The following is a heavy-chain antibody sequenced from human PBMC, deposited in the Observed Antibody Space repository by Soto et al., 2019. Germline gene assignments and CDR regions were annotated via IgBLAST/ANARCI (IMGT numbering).Heavy chain of an antibody. CDR2: INAGNGNT. V-gene: IGHV1-3*01. Sequence: ASVKVSCKASGYTFTSYAMHWVRQAPGQRLEWMGWINAGNGNTKYSQKFQGRVTITRDTSASTAYMELSSLRSEDTAVYYCARDLSDFYYDSSGYYYSLFDYWGQGTLVTVSS. D-gene: IGHD3-22*01. J-gene: IGHJ4*02. CDR3: ARDLSDFYYDSSGYYYSLFDY. CDR1: GYTFTSYA.